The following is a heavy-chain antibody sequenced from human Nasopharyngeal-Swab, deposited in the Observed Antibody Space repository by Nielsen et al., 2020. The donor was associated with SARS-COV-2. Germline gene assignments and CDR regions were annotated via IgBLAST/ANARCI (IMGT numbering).Heavy chain of an antibody. Sequence: VRQAPGKGLEGVSTLSGTGESTYYADSVTGRFAISRDNSNNTLYLQMHGLRAEDTAIYFCAKAWAAAGLSFYYYMDVWGKGTTVTVSS. CDR3: AKAWAAAGLSFYYYMDV. J-gene: IGHJ6*03. V-gene: IGHV3-23*01. CDR2: LSGTGEST. D-gene: IGHD6-13*01.